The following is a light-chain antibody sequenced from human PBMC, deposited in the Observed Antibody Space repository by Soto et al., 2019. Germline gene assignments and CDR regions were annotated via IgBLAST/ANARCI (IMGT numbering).Light chain of an antibody. Sequence: IVMTQFPATLSVSPGERATLSCRASQSISVNLAWYQQKPGQTPSLLIYAASTRATGVPARFSGSGSGTELTLTISSLQSEDSAIYYCQHFHNWPLTFGQGTKVNIK. CDR2: AAS. CDR1: QSISVN. V-gene: IGKV3-15*01. J-gene: IGKJ1*01. CDR3: QHFHNWPLT.